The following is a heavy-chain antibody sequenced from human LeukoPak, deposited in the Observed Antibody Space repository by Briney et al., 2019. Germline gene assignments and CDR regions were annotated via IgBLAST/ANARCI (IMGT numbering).Heavy chain of an antibody. V-gene: IGHV3-30*04. CDR1: GFTFSSYA. CDR2: ISYDGSNK. J-gene: IGHJ4*02. D-gene: IGHD3-22*01. CDR3: ARAPPRYYDSSGYYYDLYYFDY. Sequence: PGGSPRLSCAASGFTFSSYAMHWVRQAPGKGLEWVAVISYDGSNKYYADSVKGRFTISRDNSKNTLYLQMNSLRAEDTAVYYCARAPPRYYDSSGYYYDLYYFDYWGQGTLVTVSS.